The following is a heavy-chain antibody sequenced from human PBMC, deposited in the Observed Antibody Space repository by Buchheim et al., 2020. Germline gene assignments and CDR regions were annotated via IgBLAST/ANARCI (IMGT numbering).Heavy chain of an antibody. Sequence: EVQLLESGGGLVQPGGSLRLSCAASGFTFNTYAMSWVRQAPGKGLEWVSSITNIGGSTYYADSVKGRFTISRDNSKNTLYLQMNSRRAEDTAVYYCAKDGTLAAAATTYFNYWGQGTL. V-gene: IGHV3-23*01. CDR3: AKDGTLAAAATTYFNY. J-gene: IGHJ4*02. CDR1: GFTFNTYA. CDR2: ITNIGGST. D-gene: IGHD6-13*01.